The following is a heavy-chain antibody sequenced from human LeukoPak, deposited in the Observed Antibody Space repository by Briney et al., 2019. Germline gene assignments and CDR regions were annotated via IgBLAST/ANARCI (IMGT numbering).Heavy chain of an antibody. D-gene: IGHD1-26*01. CDR3: AKDPLYTGIYGGGY. CDR2: ISGRGDTT. J-gene: IGHJ4*02. CDR1: GFTFSTYA. Sequence: GGSLRLSCAASGFTFSTYAISWVRQAPGKGLEWVSGISGRGDTTYYADSVKGRFTISRDNSKNTLYLQMNSLRAEDTAVYYCAKDPLYTGIYGGGYWGQGTLVTVSS. V-gene: IGHV3-23*01.